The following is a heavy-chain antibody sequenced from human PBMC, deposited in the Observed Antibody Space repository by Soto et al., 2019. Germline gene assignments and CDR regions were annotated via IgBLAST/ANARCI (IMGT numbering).Heavy chain of an antibody. D-gene: IGHD2-2*01. CDR3: ARDPEERVPAASCFDY. CDR2: ISYDGSNK. Sequence: GGSLRLSCAASGFTFSSYAMHWVRQAPGKGLERVAVISYDGSNKYYADSVKGRFTISRDNSKNTLYLQMNSLRAEDTAVYYCARDPEERVPAASCFDYWGQGTLVTVSS. J-gene: IGHJ4*02. V-gene: IGHV3-30-3*01. CDR1: GFTFSSYA.